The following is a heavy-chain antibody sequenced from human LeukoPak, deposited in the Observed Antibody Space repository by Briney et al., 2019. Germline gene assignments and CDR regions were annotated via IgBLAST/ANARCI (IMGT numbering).Heavy chain of an antibody. Sequence: ASVKVSCKASGGTFSSYAISWVRQAPGQGLEWMGRIIPILGIANYAQKFQGRVTITADKSTSTAYMELSSLRSEDTAVYYCASPRTPYYDSSGDAFDIWGQGTMVTVSS. V-gene: IGHV1-69*04. CDR1: GGTFSSYA. D-gene: IGHD3-22*01. CDR3: ASPRTPYYDSSGDAFDI. J-gene: IGHJ3*02. CDR2: IIPILGIA.